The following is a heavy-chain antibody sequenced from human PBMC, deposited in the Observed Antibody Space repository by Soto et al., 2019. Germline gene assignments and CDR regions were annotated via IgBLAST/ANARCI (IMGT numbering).Heavy chain of an antibody. D-gene: IGHD3-3*01. J-gene: IGHJ4*02. V-gene: IGHV1-18*01. Sequence: GASVKVSCKASGYTFTSYGISWVRQAPGQGLEWMGWISAYNGNTNYAQKLQGRVTMTTDTSTSTAYMELRSLRSDDTAVYYCARLSVTIFGVVILPLDYSGQGTLVTVSS. CDR3: ARLSVTIFGVVILPLDY. CDR1: GYTFTSYG. CDR2: ISAYNGNT.